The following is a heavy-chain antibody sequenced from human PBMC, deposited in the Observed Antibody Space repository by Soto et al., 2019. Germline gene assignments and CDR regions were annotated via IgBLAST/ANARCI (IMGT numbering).Heavy chain of an antibody. Sequence: QVQLVQSGAEVKKPGASVKVSCKASGYTFTGYYMHWVRQAPGQGLEWMGWINPNSGGTNYAQKFQGRATMSRDTSISTAYMELGRLRSDDTAVYYCARGVGDIVVVPAANYYGMDVWGQGTTVTVSS. CDR1: GYTFTGYY. CDR2: INPNSGGT. D-gene: IGHD2-2*01. CDR3: ARGVGDIVVVPAANYYGMDV. V-gene: IGHV1-2*02. J-gene: IGHJ6*02.